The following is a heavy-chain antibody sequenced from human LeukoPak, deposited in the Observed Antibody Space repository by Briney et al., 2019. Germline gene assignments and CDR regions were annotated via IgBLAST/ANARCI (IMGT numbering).Heavy chain of an antibody. CDR2: INPNSGGT. V-gene: IGHV1-2*02. CDR3: APAGLYDSSSPADY. CDR1: GYTFTGYY. J-gene: IGHJ4*02. Sequence: ASVKASCKASGYTFTGYYMHWVRQAPGQGLEWMGWINPNSGGTNYAQKFQGRVTMTRDTSISTAYMELSRLRSDDTAVYYCAPAGLYDSSSPADYWGQGTLVTVSS. D-gene: IGHD3-22*01.